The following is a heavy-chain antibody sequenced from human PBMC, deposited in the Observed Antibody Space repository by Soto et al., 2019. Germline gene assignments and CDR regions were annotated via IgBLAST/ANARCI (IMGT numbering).Heavy chain of an antibody. CDR3: AGGGVRGVITRTRDYYGMDV. J-gene: IGHJ6*02. CDR1: GYSLTSYW. D-gene: IGHD3-10*01. Sequence: EVQLVQSGAEVKKRGDSLKISCKGSGYSLTSYWIGWVRQMPGKGLEWMGIIYPGDSDTRYSPSFQGQVTISADKSISTAYLQWSSLKASDTAMYYCAGGGVRGVITRTRDYYGMDVWGQGTTVTVSS. V-gene: IGHV5-51*01. CDR2: IYPGDSDT.